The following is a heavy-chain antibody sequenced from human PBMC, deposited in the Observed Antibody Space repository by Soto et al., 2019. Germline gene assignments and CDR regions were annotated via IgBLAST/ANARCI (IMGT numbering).Heavy chain of an antibody. V-gene: IGHV4-59*11. CDR1: GGSISSHY. CDR2: IYSSGST. CDR3: ATADLNYFCS. J-gene: IGHJ4*02. Sequence: SETLSLTCTVSGGSISSHYWTWIRQPPGKGLDWIGYIYSSGSTNYNPSLESRVTISIDKSKNQFSLKLTSVNTADTAVYYCATADLNYFCSWGQGTLVTVS. D-gene: IGHD3-3*01.